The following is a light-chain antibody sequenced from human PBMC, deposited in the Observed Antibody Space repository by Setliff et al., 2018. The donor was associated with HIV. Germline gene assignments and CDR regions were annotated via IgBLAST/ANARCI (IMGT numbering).Light chain of an antibody. V-gene: IGLV3-21*04. Sequence: SYELTQPPSVSVAPGKTARITCGGNNIGSKSVHWYQQKPGQAPVLVIYYDSDRPSGIPERFSGSNSGNTATLTISRVEAGDEADYYCQVWDSSSDHSYVLGTGTKV. CDR2: YDS. J-gene: IGLJ1*01. CDR3: QVWDSSSDHSYV. CDR1: NIGSKS.